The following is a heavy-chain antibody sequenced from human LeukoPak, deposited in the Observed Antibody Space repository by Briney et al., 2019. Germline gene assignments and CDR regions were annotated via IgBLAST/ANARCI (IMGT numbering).Heavy chain of an antibody. V-gene: IGHV3-30*01. J-gene: IGHJ4*02. CDR1: GFTFIKYG. D-gene: IGHD3-10*01. CDR3: ARQFASGDKNNYNYDASSYYFNY. Sequence: PGGSLRLSCAASGFTFIKYGMHWVRQAPGEGLEWVAGVSHDGSNSYYGDSVKGRFTISRDNAKNTLFLQMNSLRAEDTATYFCARQFASGDKNNYNYDASSYYFNYWGQGTLVTVSS. CDR2: VSHDGSNS.